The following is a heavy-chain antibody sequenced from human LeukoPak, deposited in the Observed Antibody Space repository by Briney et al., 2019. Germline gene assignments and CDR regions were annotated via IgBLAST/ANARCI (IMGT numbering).Heavy chain of an antibody. D-gene: IGHD2-8*01. CDR2: ITTYNGDK. J-gene: IGHJ4*02. V-gene: IGHV1-18*01. Sequence: GASVKVSCKASGYTLSGYGITWVRQAPGQGLEWVGCITTYNGDKKYSEKFQGRVTMTTDTSTSTYYMELRSLRSDDTAIYYCARDCSNGVCYPRDYWGQGTLVTVST. CDR3: ARDCSNGVCYPRDY. CDR1: GYTLSGYG.